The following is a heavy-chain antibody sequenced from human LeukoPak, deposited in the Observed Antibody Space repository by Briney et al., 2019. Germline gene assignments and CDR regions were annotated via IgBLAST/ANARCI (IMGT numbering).Heavy chain of an antibody. CDR3: ARKGKYYYDSSGFDY. J-gene: IGHJ4*02. CDR1: GFTFSSYS. CDR2: ISSSSSTI. V-gene: IGHV3-48*02. D-gene: IGHD3-22*01. Sequence: PGRSLRLSCAASGFTFSSYSMNWVRQAPGKGLEWVSYISSSSSTIYYADSVKGRFTISRDNAKNSLYLQMNSLRDEDTAVYYCARKGKYYYDSSGFDYWGQGTLVTVSS.